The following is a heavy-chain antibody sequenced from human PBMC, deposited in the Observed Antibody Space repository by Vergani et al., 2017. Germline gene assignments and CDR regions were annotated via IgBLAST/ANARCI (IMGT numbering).Heavy chain of an antibody. V-gene: IGHV3-9*01. CDR3: AKDESSGYPAENWFDP. J-gene: IGHJ5*02. CDR2: ISWNSGST. CDR1: GFTFDDYA. D-gene: IGHD3-22*01. Sequence: EVQLVESGGGLVQPGRSLRLSCAASGFTFDDYAMHWVRQAPGKGLEWVSGISWNSGSTGYAASVKGRFPNSRDNAKNALYLQMNSLREEDTALYYFAKDESSGYPAENWFDPWGQGTLVTVSS.